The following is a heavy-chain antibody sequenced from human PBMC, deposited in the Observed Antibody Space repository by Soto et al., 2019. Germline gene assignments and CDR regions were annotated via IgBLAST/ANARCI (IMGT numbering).Heavy chain of an antibody. D-gene: IGHD2-15*01. CDR2: IYGSGRT. V-gene: IGHV3-53*01. CDR3: VRLKGNCSGGSCYLGLCDY. J-gene: IGHJ4*02. CDR1: GFIVSSYN. Sequence: GGSLSLSCAASGFIVSSYNMSWVRQAPGKGLEWVSVIYGSGRTYYADSVKGRFTISRDNSKNTLNLQMSSVRAEDTAVYYCVRLKGNCSGGSCYLGLCDYWGQGTLVTVSS.